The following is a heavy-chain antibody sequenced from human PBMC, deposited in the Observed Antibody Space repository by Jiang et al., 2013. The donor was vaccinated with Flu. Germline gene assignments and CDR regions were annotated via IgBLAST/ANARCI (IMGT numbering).Heavy chain of an antibody. J-gene: IGHJ5*02. CDR2: INPNSGGT. D-gene: IGHD3-10*01. CDR3: AREESGGYWFDP. Sequence: SGAEVKKPGASVKVSCKASGYTFTGYYMHWVRQAPGQGLEWMGWINPNSGGTKYAQKFQGRVTMTRDTSISTAYMELSRLRSDDTAVYYCAREESGGYWFDPWGQGTLVTVSS. V-gene: IGHV1-2*02. CDR1: GYTFTGYY.